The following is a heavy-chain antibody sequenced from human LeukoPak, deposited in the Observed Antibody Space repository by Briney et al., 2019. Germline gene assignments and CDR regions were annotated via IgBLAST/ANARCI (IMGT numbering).Heavy chain of an antibody. CDR1: GRTFRGYY. CDR3: ARGGRDTSALFRTEEFFQE. CDR2: INYSGDT. Sequence: SETLSLTCAGYGRTFRGYYWHWIRQPPGKGLEWIGDINYSGDTTYKSSLKSRVSISADTSKNQFSLRLSSVTAADTARYYCARGGRDTSALFRTEEFFQEWGQGTLVTVSS. D-gene: IGHD1-1*01. V-gene: IGHV4-34*01. J-gene: IGHJ1*01.